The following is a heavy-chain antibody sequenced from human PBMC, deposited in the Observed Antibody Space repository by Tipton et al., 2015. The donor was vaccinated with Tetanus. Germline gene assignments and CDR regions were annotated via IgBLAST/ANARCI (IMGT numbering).Heavy chain of an antibody. CDR2: ITYSAST. V-gene: IGHV4-59*13. D-gene: IGHD2-8*01. Sequence: TLSLTCSVSGSSMSSYYWSWIRQTPGKRLEWIAYITYSASTKFNPSLGSRVTMSLQASKNEFSLRLGSVTAADTAVYHCARVKVSVYGPHVHYFLDSWGQGTLVTVSS. CDR1: GSSMSSYY. CDR3: ARVKVSVYGPHVHYFLDS. J-gene: IGHJ4*02.